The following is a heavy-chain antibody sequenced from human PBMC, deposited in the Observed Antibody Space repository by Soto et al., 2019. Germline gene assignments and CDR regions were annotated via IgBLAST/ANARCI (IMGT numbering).Heavy chain of an antibody. J-gene: IGHJ4*02. Sequence: NPSETLSLTCALYGGSFSGYYWSWIRQPPGKGLEWIGEINHSGSTNYNPSLKSRVTMSVDTSKNQFSLNLSSLTAADTAVYYCARNGGRVVEVAGAYFDYWGQGTLVTVSS. CDR3: ARNGGRVVEVAGAYFDY. D-gene: IGHD2-15*01. V-gene: IGHV4-34*01. CDR2: INHSGST. CDR1: GGSFSGYY.